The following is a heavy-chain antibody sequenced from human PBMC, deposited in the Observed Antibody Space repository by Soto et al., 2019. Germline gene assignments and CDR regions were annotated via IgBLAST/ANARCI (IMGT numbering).Heavy chain of an antibody. J-gene: IGHJ4*02. V-gene: IGHV3-30-3*01. CDR3: AREASRDGYNGGLEYFDY. Sequence: GGSLRLSCAASGFTFSSYAMHWVRQAPGKGLEWVAVISYDGSNKYYADSVKGRFTISRDNSKNTLYLQMNSLRAEDTAVYYCAREASRDGYNGGLEYFDYWGQGTLVTVSS. D-gene: IGHD5-12*01. CDR2: ISYDGSNK. CDR1: GFTFSSYA.